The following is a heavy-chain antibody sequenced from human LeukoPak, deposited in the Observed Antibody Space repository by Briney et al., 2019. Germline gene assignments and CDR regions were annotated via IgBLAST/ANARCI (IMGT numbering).Heavy chain of an antibody. Sequence: SETLSLTCAVYGGPFSGYYWSWIRQPPGKGLEWIGEINHSGSTNYNPSLKSRVTISVDTSKNQFSLKLSSVTAADTAVYYCARGKVPAAKGLGYYYYMDVWGKGTTVTVSS. V-gene: IGHV4-34*01. J-gene: IGHJ6*03. CDR2: INHSGST. D-gene: IGHD2-2*01. CDR1: GGPFSGYY. CDR3: ARGKVPAAKGLGYYYYMDV.